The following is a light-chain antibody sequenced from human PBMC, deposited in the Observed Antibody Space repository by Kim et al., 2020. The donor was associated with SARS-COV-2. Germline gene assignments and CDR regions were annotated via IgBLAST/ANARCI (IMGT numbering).Light chain of an antibody. Sequence: LSPGERATLSCRASQSVSSSYLAWYQQKPGQAPRLLFYGASSRATGIPDRFSGSGSGTDFTLTISRLEPEDFAVYYCQQYGSSPLTFGGGTKVEIK. CDR3: QQYGSSPLT. J-gene: IGKJ4*01. V-gene: IGKV3-20*01. CDR1: QSVSSSY. CDR2: GAS.